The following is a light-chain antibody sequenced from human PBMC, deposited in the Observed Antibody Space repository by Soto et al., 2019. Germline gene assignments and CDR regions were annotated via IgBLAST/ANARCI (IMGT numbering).Light chain of an antibody. Sequence: EIVLTQSPGTLSLSPGERATLSCRASQSVSNNLAWYQKKPGQAPRLLIYGASTRATGIPARFSGSGSGTEFTLTISSLQSEDFAFYYCQQYNNWWTFGQGTRVDIK. CDR1: QSVSNN. CDR3: QQYNNWWT. CDR2: GAS. V-gene: IGKV3-15*01. J-gene: IGKJ1*01.